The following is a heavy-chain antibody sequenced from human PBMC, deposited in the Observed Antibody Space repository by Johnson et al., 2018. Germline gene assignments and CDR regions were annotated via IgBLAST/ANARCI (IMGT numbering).Heavy chain of an antibody. CDR1: GFTFSSSW. CDR3: VTPQQPQTYYYYYVMDV. CDR2: IKQDGSEK. D-gene: IGHD6-13*01. Sequence: VQLVQSGGGLVQPGGSLRLSCAASGFTFSSSWMSWVRQAPGKGLEWWANIKQDGSEKYYVDSVKGRFNISRDNAKTSLYLQMNSLRAEETAGYYCVTPQQPQTYYYYYVMDVWGQGTTVTVSS. V-gene: IGHV3-7*01. J-gene: IGHJ6*02.